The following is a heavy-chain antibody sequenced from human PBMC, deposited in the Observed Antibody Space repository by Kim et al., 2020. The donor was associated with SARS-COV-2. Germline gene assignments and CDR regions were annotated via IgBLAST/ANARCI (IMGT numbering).Heavy chain of an antibody. J-gene: IGHJ3*02. D-gene: IGHD5-18*01. CDR2: IYYSGST. CDR1: GGSISSGDYY. V-gene: IGHV4-30-4*01. Sequence: SETLSLTCTVSGGSISSGDYYWSWIRQPPGKGLEWIGYIYYSGSTYYNPSLKSRVTISVDTSKNQFSLKLSSVTAADTAVYYCARDTLGDTAMGYDAFDIWGQGTMVTVSS. CDR3: ARDTLGDTAMGYDAFDI.